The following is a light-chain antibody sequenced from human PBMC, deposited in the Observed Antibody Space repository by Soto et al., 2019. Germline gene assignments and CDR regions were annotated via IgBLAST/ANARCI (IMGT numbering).Light chain of an antibody. V-gene: IGLV7-43*01. Sequence: QAVVTQEPSLTVSPGGTVTLTCASSTGAVTSGYYPNWFQQKPGQAPRALIYTTSNKYSWTPARFSGSLLGGKAALTLSGVQPEDEAEYYCLLYYGGAWVFGGGTKLTVL. J-gene: IGLJ3*02. CDR2: TTS. CDR1: TGAVTSGYY. CDR3: LLYYGGAWV.